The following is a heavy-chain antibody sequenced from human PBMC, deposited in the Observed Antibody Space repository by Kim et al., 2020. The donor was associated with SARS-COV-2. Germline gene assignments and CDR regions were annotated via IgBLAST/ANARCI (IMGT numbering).Heavy chain of an antibody. D-gene: IGHD6-19*01. V-gene: IGHV4-38-2*01. CDR2: VYHSGSP. J-gene: IGHJ3*02. CDR1: GHSLNTDFY. Sequence: SETLSLTCGVSGHSLNTDFYWGWIRQSPGKSREYIGSVYHSGSPFYNPSPRSGIFISLEKSKNQFSLMVTSFLPADPAPVYVWRSGGVAGNEGLDIWGKG. CDR3: WRSGGVAGNEGLDI.